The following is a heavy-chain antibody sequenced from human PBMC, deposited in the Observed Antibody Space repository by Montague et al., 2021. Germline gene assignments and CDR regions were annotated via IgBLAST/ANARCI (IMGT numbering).Heavy chain of an antibody. CDR2: INGNSINI. Sequence: SLRLSCTASGFIFNNYVMNWVRQAPGKGLEWVSGINGNSINIDYADSVKGRFTISRDNAKNSLYLQMNSLSAEDTALYYCVKDTRDYYPDFWGQGILVTVSS. CDR1: GFIFNNYV. J-gene: IGHJ4*02. V-gene: IGHV3-9*01. CDR3: VKDTRDYYPDF. D-gene: IGHD3-3*01.